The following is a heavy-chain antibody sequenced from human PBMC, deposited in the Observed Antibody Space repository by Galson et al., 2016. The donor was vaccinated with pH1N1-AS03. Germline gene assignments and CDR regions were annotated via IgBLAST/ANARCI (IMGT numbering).Heavy chain of an antibody. CDR1: GFTFSGYA. D-gene: IGHD6-13*01. CDR3: VKDGVERAAAGFAYFDY. V-gene: IGHV3-23*01. J-gene: IGHJ4*02. CDR2: ISGSGGHT. Sequence: SLRLSCAASGFTFSGYAMNWVRQAPGEGLEWDSTISGSGGHTYYAGSVSGRFTISRDYSKNTLYLQMNSLRAEDTAVYYCVKDGVERAAAGFAYFDYWGQGTLVTVSS.